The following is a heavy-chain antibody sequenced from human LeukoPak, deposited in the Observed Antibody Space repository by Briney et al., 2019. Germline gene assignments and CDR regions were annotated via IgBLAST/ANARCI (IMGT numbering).Heavy chain of an antibody. V-gene: IGHV3-33*01. CDR2: LWYDGTNK. CDR3: ARARNNYDSSGYSALDY. Sequence: GGSLRLSCAASDFTFRSYGMHWVRQAPGKGLQWVASLWYDGTNKYHAGSVKGRFTISRDNSQSTLYLQMNSLRAEDTAVYYCARARNNYDSSGYSALDYWGQGTLVTVSS. J-gene: IGHJ4*02. CDR1: DFTFRSYG. D-gene: IGHD3-22*01.